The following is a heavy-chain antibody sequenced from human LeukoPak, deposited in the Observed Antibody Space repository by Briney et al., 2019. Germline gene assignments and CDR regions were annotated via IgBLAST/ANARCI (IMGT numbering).Heavy chain of an antibody. Sequence: SETLSLTCAVYGGSFSDYYWSWIRQPPGKGLEWIGEISHSGSTNYNPSLKSRVTISVDTSKNQFSLKLSSVTAADTAVYYCARLIRRFGVFNWFDPWGQGTLVTVSS. CDR2: ISHSGST. V-gene: IGHV4-34*01. CDR1: GGSFSDYY. J-gene: IGHJ5*02. CDR3: ARLIRRFGVFNWFDP. D-gene: IGHD3-10*01.